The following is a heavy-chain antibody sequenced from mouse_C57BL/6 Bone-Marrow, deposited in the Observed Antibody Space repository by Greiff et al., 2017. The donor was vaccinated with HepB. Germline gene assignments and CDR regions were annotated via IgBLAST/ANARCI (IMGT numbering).Heavy chain of an antibody. CDR2: IYPRSGNT. Sequence: QVQLQQSGAELARPGASVKLSCKASGYTFTSYGISWVKQRTGQGLEWIGEIYPRSGNTYYNEKFKGKATLTADKSSSTAYMELRSLTSEDSAVYFWARDYGSSYHYYAMDYWGQGTSVTVSS. V-gene: IGHV1-81*01. D-gene: IGHD1-1*01. J-gene: IGHJ4*01. CDR1: GYTFTSYG. CDR3: ARDYGSSYHYYAMDY.